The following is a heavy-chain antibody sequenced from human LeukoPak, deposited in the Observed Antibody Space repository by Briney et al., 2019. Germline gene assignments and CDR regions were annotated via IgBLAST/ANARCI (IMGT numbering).Heavy chain of an antibody. J-gene: IGHJ3*02. CDR2: FDPEDGEK. D-gene: IGHD4-17*01. CDR3: ATGPTKVMGAFDI. Sequence: ASVKVSCKVSGYTLTELSMHWVRQAPGKGLEWMGGFDPEDGEKIYAQKFQGRVTMTEDTSTDTAYMELSSLRSEDTAVYYCATGPTKVMGAFDIWGQGTMVTVSS. V-gene: IGHV1-24*01. CDR1: GYTLTELS.